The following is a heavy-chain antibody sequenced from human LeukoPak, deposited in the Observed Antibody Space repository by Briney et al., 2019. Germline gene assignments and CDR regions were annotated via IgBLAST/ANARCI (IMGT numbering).Heavy chain of an antibody. J-gene: IGHJ3*02. CDR2: INPNSGGK. CDR1: GYTFTGYY. CDR3: ARWGRAAFDI. V-gene: IGHV1-2*02. D-gene: IGHD3-16*01. Sequence: ASVKVSCKASGYTFTGYYMHWVRQAPGQGLEWMGWINPNSGGKNYAQKFQGRVTMTRDTSISRAYMELRSLRSDDTAVYYCARWGRAAFDIWGQGTMVTVSS.